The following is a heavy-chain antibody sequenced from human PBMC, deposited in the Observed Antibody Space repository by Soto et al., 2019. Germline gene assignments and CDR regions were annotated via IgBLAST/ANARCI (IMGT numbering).Heavy chain of an antibody. CDR2: IGTAGDT. V-gene: IGHV3-13*01. D-gene: IGHD6-19*01. CDR1: GFTFSSYD. J-gene: IGHJ6*02. Sequence: EVQLVESGGGLVQPGGSLRLSCAASGFTFSSYDMHWVRQATGKGLEWVSAIGTAGDTYYPGSVKGRFTISRENAKNSLYLQMNSLRAGDTAVYYCARSIPVGWLAGYGMDVWGQGTTVTVSS. CDR3: ARSIPVGWLAGYGMDV.